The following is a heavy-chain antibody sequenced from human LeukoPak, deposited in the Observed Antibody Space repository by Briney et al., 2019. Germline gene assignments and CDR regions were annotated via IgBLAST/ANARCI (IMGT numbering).Heavy chain of an antibody. V-gene: IGHV4-34*01. D-gene: IGHD3-10*01. CDR3: ARSLWFGEWRRAWSPSHYYYYGMDV. CDR2: INHSGST. CDR1: GGSFSGYY. Sequence: SETLSLTCAVYGGSFSGYYWSWIRQPPGKGLEWIGEINHSGSTNYNPSLKSRVTISVDTSKNQFSLKLSSVTAADTAVYYCARSLWFGEWRRAWSPSHYYYYGMDVWGQGTTVTVSS. J-gene: IGHJ6*02.